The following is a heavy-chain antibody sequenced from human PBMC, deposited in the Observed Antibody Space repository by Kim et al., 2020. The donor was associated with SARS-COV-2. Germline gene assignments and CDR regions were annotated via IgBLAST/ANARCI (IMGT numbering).Heavy chain of an antibody. V-gene: IGHV3-7*01. CDR2: IKQDGSEK. J-gene: IGHJ4*02. D-gene: IGHD3-10*01. CDR1: GFTFSSYW. CDR3: ARDSDIYGSGSYYRESGTFDY. Sequence: GGSLRLSCAASGFTFSSYWMSWVRQAPGKGLEWVANIKQDGSEKYYVDSVKGRFTISRDNAKNSLYLQMNSLRAEDTAVYYCARDSDIYGSGSYYRESGTFDYWGQGTLVTVSS.